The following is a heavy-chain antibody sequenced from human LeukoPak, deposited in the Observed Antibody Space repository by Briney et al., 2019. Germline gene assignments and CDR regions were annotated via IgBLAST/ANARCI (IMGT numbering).Heavy chain of an antibody. CDR2: IGTAGDT. J-gene: IGHJ4*02. Sequence: GGSLRLSCAASGFTFSSYDMHWVRQATGKGLEWVSTIGTAGDTYYPGSVKGRFTISRENAKNSLYLQMNILKAGDTAVYYCARGGPGYYLDYWGQGTLVTVSS. CDR3: ARGGPGYYLDY. V-gene: IGHV3-13*01. CDR1: GFTFSSYD.